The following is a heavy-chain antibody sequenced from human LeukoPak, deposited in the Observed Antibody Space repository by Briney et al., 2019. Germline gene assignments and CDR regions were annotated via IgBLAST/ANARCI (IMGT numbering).Heavy chain of an antibody. Sequence: GGSLRLSCAASGFTFSSYWMSWVRQAPGKGLEWVANIKQDGSEKYYVDSVKGRFTISRDNSKNTLYLQMNSLRAEDTAVYYCASHYGNFDYWGQGTLVTVSS. J-gene: IGHJ4*02. CDR3: ASHYGNFDY. CDR2: IKQDGSEK. V-gene: IGHV3-7*02. D-gene: IGHD3-10*01. CDR1: GFTFSSYW.